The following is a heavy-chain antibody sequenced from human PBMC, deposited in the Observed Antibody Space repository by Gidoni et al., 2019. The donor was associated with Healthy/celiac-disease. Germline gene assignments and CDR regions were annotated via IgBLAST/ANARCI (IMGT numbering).Heavy chain of an antibody. J-gene: IGHJ5*02. CDR2: IIPILGIA. Sequence: QVQLVQSGAEVKKPGSSVTVSCKASGGTFSSYTISWVRQAPGQGLEWMGRIIPILGIANYAQKFQGRVTITADKSTSTAYMELSSLRSEDTAVYYCAREGGVGGSSPWGQGTLVTVSS. D-gene: IGHD6-6*01. CDR3: AREGGVGGSSP. CDR1: GGTFSSYT. V-gene: IGHV1-69*08.